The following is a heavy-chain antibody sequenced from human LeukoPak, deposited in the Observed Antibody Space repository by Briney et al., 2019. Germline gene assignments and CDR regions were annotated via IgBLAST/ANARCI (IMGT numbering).Heavy chain of an antibody. V-gene: IGHV1-69*01. Sequence: ASVKVSCKASGGTFSRYAISWVRQAPGQGLEWMGGIIPIFGTANYAQKFQGRVTITADESTSTAYMELSSLRSEDTAVYYCARQAFWSGYYPYWGQGTLVTVSS. J-gene: IGHJ4*02. D-gene: IGHD3-3*01. CDR1: GGTFSRYA. CDR3: ARQAFWSGYYPY. CDR2: IIPIFGTA.